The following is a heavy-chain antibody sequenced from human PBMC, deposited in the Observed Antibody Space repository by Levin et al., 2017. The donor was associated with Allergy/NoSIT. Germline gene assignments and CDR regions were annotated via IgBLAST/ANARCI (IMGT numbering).Heavy chain of an antibody. CDR3: AHSGGSGSSSDFDY. V-gene: IGHV2-5*02. D-gene: IGHD3-10*01. CDR1: GFSLSTSGVG. J-gene: IGHJ4*02. CDR2: IYWDDDK. Sequence: QTLSLTCTFSGFSLSTSGVGVGWIRQPPGKALEWVAIIYWDDDKRYSPSLKTRLTITKDTSENQVVLTMTNMDPVDTATYYCAHSGGSGSSSDFDYWGQGTLVTVSS.